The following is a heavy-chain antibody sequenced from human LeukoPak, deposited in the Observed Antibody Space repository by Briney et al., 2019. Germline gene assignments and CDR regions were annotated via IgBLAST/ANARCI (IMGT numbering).Heavy chain of an antibody. V-gene: IGHV3-30*04. Sequence: GRSLRLSCAASGFTFSSYAMHWVRQAPGKGLEWVAVISYDGSNKYYADSVKGRFTISRDNSKNTLYLQMNSLRAENTAVYYCAKPASLYYYDSSDNPHAFDIWGQGTMVTVSS. J-gene: IGHJ3*02. D-gene: IGHD3-22*01. CDR3: AKPASLYYYDSSDNPHAFDI. CDR1: GFTFSSYA. CDR2: ISYDGSNK.